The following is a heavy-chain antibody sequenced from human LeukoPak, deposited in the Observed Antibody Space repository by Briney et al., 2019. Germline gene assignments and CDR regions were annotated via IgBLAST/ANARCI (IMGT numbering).Heavy chain of an antibody. Sequence: GGSLRLSRAASGFTFSMHALHWVRQAPGKGPECLAVISHDATDKYYADSVKGRFTISRDNSKNTLYLQMNSLRAEDTAVYYCARWGVGATAGGLDYWGQGTQVIVSS. V-gene: IGHV3-30*04. CDR3: ARWGVGATAGGLDY. CDR2: ISHDATDK. CDR1: GFTFSMHA. D-gene: IGHD1-26*01. J-gene: IGHJ4*02.